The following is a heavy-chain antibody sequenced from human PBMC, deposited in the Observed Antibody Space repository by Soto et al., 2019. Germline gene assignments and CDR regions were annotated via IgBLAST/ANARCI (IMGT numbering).Heavy chain of an antibody. CDR3: ARLVATRYYSYGMDV. Sequence: SVKVSCKASGGTFSSYAISWVRQAPGQGLEWMGGIIPIFGTANYAQKFQGRVTITADKSTSTAYMELSSLRSEDTAVYYCARLVATRYYSYGMDVWGQGTTVTVSS. CDR1: GGTFSSYA. V-gene: IGHV1-69*06. J-gene: IGHJ6*02. D-gene: IGHD5-12*01. CDR2: IIPIFGTA.